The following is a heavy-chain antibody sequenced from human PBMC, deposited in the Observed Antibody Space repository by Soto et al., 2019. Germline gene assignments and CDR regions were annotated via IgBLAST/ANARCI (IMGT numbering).Heavy chain of an antibody. V-gene: IGHV4-31*03. J-gene: IGHJ5*02. CDR2: IYYNGDT. Sequence: TLSLTCTVSGGSISSGGYYWSWIRQHPGRGLEWIGYIYYNGDTYYNPSLKSRVTVSVDTSKNQFSLNVRSVTAADTAVYYCARCSLVVIPVPGFDPWGQGTLVTVSS. CDR3: ARCSLVVIPVPGFDP. CDR1: GGSISSGGYY. D-gene: IGHD2-15*01.